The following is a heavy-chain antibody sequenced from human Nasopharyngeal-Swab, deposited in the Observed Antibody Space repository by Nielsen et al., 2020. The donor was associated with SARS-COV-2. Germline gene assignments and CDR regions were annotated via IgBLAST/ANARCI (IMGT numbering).Heavy chain of an antibody. D-gene: IGHD6-13*01. CDR1: GGSFSGYY. J-gene: IGHJ4*02. Sequence: GSLRLSCAVYGGSFSGYYWSWIRQPPGKGLEWIGEINHSGGTNYNPSLKSRVTISVDTSKNQFSLKLSSVTAADTAVYYCARGGVAAAGTDYWGQGTLVTVSS. V-gene: IGHV4-34*01. CDR2: INHSGGT. CDR3: ARGGVAAAGTDY.